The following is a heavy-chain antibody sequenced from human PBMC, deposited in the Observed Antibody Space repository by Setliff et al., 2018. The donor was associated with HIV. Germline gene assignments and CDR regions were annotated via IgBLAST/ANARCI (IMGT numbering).Heavy chain of an antibody. CDR3: ARGPTA. D-gene: IGHD4-17*01. V-gene: IGHV1-2*02. Sequence: GASVKVSCKASGYTFTAYHLHWVRQAPGQGLESMGWINPKTGDTKYVQKFQGRVTMTRDTSIKTAYMEVSRLRSDDTAVYYCARGPTAWGQGTMVTVSS. CDR1: GYTFTAYH. J-gene: IGHJ3*01. CDR2: INPKTGDT.